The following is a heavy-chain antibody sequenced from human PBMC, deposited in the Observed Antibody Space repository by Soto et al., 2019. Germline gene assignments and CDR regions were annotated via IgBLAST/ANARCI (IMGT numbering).Heavy chain of an antibody. CDR1: GGSIISGY. J-gene: IGHJ4*02. D-gene: IGHD2-15*01. CDR3: ACLRGYAGSTIDY. CDR2: ISYSGNT. Sequence: SETLSLTCTVCGGSIISGYWSWIRQPPGKGLEWIGYISYSGNTNYNPSLKSRVTMSVDTPKNQFSLRLSSVTTADTAVYYCACLRGYAGSTIDYWGQGALVTVSS. V-gene: IGHV4-59*01.